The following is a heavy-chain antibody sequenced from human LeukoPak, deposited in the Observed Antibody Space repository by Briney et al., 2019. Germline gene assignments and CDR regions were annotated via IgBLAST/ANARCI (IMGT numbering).Heavy chain of an antibody. Sequence: PSETLSLTCTVSGGSISSSSYYWGWIRQPPGKGLEWIGSIYYSGSTYYNPSLKSRVTISVDTSKNQFSLKLSSVTAADTAVYYCARRSIAAAGTNWFDPWGQGTLVTVSS. D-gene: IGHD6-13*01. CDR3: ARRSIAAAGTNWFDP. V-gene: IGHV4-39*01. J-gene: IGHJ5*02. CDR2: IYYSGST. CDR1: GGSISSSSYY.